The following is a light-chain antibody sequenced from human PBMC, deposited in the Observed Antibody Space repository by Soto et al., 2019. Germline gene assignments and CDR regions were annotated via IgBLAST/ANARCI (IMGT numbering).Light chain of an antibody. CDR2: AAS. Sequence: DIQMTQSPSTLSGSVGDRVTITCRASQTISSWLAWYQQKPGKAPKLLIYAASTLQSGVPSRFSGSGSGTDFTLTISSLQPDDFATYYCQQYNTYSTFGQGTRLEI. CDR1: QTISSW. CDR3: QQYNTYST. V-gene: IGKV1-5*01. J-gene: IGKJ5*01.